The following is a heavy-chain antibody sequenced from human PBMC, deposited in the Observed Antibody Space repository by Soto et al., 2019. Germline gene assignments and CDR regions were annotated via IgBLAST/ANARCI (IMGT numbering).Heavy chain of an antibody. V-gene: IGHV2-5*02. CDR1: GFSLSTSGVG. Sequence: QITLKESGPTLVKPTQTLTLTCTFSGFSLSTSGVGVGWIRQPPGKALEWLALIYWDDDKSYSPSLKSRLTITKDTSKNQVVLTMTNMDPVDTATYYCARLIAAPYYFDYWGQGTLVTVSS. J-gene: IGHJ4*02. CDR2: IYWDDDK. D-gene: IGHD6-13*01. CDR3: ARLIAAPYYFDY.